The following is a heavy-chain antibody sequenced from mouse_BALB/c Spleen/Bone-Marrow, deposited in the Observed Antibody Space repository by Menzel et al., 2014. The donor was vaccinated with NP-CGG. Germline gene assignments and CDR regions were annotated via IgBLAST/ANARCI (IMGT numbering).Heavy chain of an antibody. CDR2: INPDSTTI. D-gene: IGHD2-1*01. Sequence: EVQRVESGGGLVQPGGSLKLSCAASGFDFSRYWMSWVRQASGKGLEWIGEINPDSTTINYTPSLKDKFIMSRDNVKNTLYLQMSKVRSEDTALYYCARPDGNPYAMDYWGQGTSVTVSS. CDR1: GFDFSRYW. J-gene: IGHJ4*01. CDR3: ARPDGNPYAMDY. V-gene: IGHV4-1*02.